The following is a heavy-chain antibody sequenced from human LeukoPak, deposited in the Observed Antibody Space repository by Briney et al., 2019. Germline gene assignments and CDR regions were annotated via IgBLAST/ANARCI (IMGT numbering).Heavy chain of an antibody. CDR1: GFTFSSCA. CDR2: ISSTGRTM. V-gene: IGHV3-48*03. Sequence: PGGSLRLSCAASGFTFSSCAMIWVRQAPGKGLEWVSYISSTGRTMYYADSVKGRFTISRDNAKKSLYLQMNSLRAEDTAVYYCARLSRATPDYWGQGALVTVSS. CDR3: ARLSRATPDY. J-gene: IGHJ4*02.